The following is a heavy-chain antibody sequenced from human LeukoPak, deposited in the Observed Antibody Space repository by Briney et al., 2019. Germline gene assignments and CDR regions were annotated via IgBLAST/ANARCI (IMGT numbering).Heavy chain of an antibody. V-gene: IGHV3-30*02. J-gene: IGHJ4*02. D-gene: IGHD2-2*01. CDR3: AKVGIDVVVPAAPPDY. CDR1: GFTFSSYG. Sequence: GGSLRLSCAASGFTFSSYGMHWVRQAPGKGLEWVAFIRYDGSNKYYADSVKGRFTISRDNSKNTLYLQMNSLRAEDTAVYYCAKVGIDVVVPAAPPDYWGQGTLVTVSS. CDR2: IRYDGSNK.